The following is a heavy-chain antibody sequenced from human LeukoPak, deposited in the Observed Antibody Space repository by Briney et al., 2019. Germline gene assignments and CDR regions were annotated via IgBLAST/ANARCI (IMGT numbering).Heavy chain of an antibody. V-gene: IGHV3-48*03. J-gene: IGHJ4*02. CDR2: ISSSGSTI. D-gene: IGHD2-2*01. CDR1: GFTFSSYE. CDR3: AREHCGATSCSYFDY. Sequence: GGSQRLSCAASGFTFSSYEMNWVRQAPGKGLEWVSYISSSGSTIYYADSVKDRFTISRDNAKNSLYLQVNSLRAEDTAVYYCAREHCGATSCSYFDYWGQGTLVTVSS.